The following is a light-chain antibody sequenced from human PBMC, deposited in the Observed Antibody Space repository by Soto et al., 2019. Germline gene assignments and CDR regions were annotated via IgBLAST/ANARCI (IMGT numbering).Light chain of an antibody. V-gene: IGLV2-18*02. J-gene: IGLJ3*02. CDR1: SSDVGSYNR. CDR3: SSYTSSSTWV. CDR2: EVS. Sequence: QSALTQPPSVSGSLGQSVTISGTGTSSDVGSYNRVSWYQQFPGTAPKLMIYEVSNRPSGVPDRFSGSKSGNTASLTISGLQAEDEADYYCSSYTSSSTWVFGGGTKLTVL.